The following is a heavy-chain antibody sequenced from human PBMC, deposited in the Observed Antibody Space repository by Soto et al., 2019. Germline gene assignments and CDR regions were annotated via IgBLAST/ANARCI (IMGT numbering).Heavy chain of an antibody. CDR2: IRSKAYNYAT. D-gene: IGHD3-22*01. Sequence: PGGSLRLSCAASGFSFSGSAMYWVRQASGKGLEWVGRIRSKAYNYATAYGASVIGRFTISRDDSKNTAYLQMNSLKTEDTAVYYCTRSYYDGSGSNPHDYWGQGTLVTVSS. CDR1: GFSFSGSA. V-gene: IGHV3-73*01. CDR3: TRSYYDGSGSNPHDY. J-gene: IGHJ4*02.